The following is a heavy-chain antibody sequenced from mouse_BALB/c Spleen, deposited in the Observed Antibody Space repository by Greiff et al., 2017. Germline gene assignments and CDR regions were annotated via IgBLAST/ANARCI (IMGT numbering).Heavy chain of an antibody. CDR2: IYPGSGNT. Sequence: VQLQQSGAELARPGASVKLSCKASGYTFTDYYINWVKQRTGQGLEWIGEIYPGSGNTYYNEKFKGKATLTADKSSSTAYMQLSSLKSEDSAVYFCARGGNHAGYWGQGTTLTVSS. V-gene: IGHV1-76*01. D-gene: IGHD2-1*01. J-gene: IGHJ2*01. CDR3: ARGGNHAGY. CDR1: GYTFTDYY.